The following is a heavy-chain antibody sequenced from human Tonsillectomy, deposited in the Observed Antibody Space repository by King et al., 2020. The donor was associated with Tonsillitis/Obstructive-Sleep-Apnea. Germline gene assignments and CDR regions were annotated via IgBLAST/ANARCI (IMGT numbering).Heavy chain of an antibody. CDR3: ARDEGLYGDYIYYYMDV. Sequence: VQLVESGGGVVQPGRSLRLSCAASGVTFSSYGMHWVRQAPGKGLEWVAVIWYDGSNKYYADSVKGRFTISRDNSKNTLYLQMNSLRAEDTAVYYCARDEGLYGDYIYYYMDVWGKGTTVTVSS. CDR2: IWYDGSNK. J-gene: IGHJ6*03. CDR1: GVTFSSYG. V-gene: IGHV3-33*01. D-gene: IGHD4-17*01.